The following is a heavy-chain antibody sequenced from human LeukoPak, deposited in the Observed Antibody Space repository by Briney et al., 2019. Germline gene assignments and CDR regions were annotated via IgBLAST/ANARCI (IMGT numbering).Heavy chain of an antibody. CDR1: GFTFSSYA. D-gene: IGHD1-26*01. V-gene: IGHV3-30-3*01. CDR2: ISYDGSNK. J-gene: IGHJ4*02. CDR3: ARDIGSSGSFGYFDY. Sequence: GGSLRLSCAASGFTFSSYAMHWVRQAPGKGLEWMAVISYDGSNKYYADSVKGRFTISRDNSKNTLYLQMNSLRAEDTAVYYCARDIGSSGSFGYFDYWGQGTLVTVSS.